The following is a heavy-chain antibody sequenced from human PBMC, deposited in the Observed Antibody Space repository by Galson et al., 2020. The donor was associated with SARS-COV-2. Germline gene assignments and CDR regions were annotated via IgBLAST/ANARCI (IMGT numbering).Heavy chain of an antibody. Sequence: GGSLRLSCAAYGFTLTSYDMPWVRQAPGKGLEWVSEIGTRGDTYYADSVKGRFTVSRESAKNFLYLQMNGLRAGDTAVYYCARGGSLYCGGDCYPAGWDPGHYNGTDVWCRGTTVTVSS. D-gene: IGHD2-21*02. CDR3: ARGGSLYCGGDCYPAGWDPGHYNGTDV. V-gene: IGHV3-13*01. CDR1: GFTLTSYD. J-gene: IGHJ6*02. CDR2: IGTRGDT.